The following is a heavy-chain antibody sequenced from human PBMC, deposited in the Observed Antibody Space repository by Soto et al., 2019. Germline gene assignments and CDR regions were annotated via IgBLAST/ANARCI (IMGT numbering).Heavy chain of an antibody. CDR1: GFTFSSYG. CDR3: ARDIPYYYDSSGLSDAFDI. CDR2: IWYDGSNK. J-gene: IGHJ3*02. D-gene: IGHD3-22*01. V-gene: IGHV3-33*01. Sequence: PGGSLRLSCAASGFTFSSYGMHWVRQAPGKGLEWVAVIWYDGSNKYYADSVKGRFTISRDNSKNTLYLQMNSLRAEDAAVYYCARDIPYYYDSSGLSDAFDIWGQGTMVTVSS.